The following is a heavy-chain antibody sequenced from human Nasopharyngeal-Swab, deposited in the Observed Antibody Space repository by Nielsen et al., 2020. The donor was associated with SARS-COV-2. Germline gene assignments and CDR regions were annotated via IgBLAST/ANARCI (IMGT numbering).Heavy chain of an antibody. D-gene: IGHD3-22*01. Sequence: WVRQAPGQRLEWMGWINAGNGNTKYSQKFQGRVTITRDTSASTAYMELSSLRSEDTAVYYCARVYYDSSGYYQYWGQGTLVTV. CDR2: INAGNGNT. V-gene: IGHV1-3*01. CDR3: ARVYYDSSGYYQY. J-gene: IGHJ4*02.